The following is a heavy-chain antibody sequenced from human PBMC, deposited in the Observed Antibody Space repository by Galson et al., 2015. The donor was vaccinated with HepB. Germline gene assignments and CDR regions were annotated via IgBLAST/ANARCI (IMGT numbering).Heavy chain of an antibody. J-gene: IGHJ4*02. CDR1: GFTYSSYA. Sequence: SRRLSCAASGFTYSSYAVRWVRRAPGKGLEWVSGISGSGGNTYYADSVKGRSTISRDNSKNTLLLQLNSLRAEDTAVYFCAKDGIMVANNPYHFHYWGQGTLVTVSS. CDR2: ISGSGGNT. D-gene: IGHD2-15*01. V-gene: IGHV3-23*01. CDR3: AKDGIMVANNPYHFHY.